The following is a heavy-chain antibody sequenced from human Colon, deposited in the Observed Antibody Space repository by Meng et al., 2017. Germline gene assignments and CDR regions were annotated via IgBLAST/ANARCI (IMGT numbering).Heavy chain of an antibody. D-gene: IGHD3-16*01. CDR2: ARIDYANT. J-gene: IGHJ4*02. Sequence: VQLQGSGPGRLRPSETLSLIGPASVASIRGPDSPWGWGRQPPGKGLEWIGYARIDYANTNYNPSLKSRVNVSLDTSKNQFSLNVRSVTAADTAVYYCARDYWGSLDFWGQGILVTVSS. CDR3: ARDYWGSLDF. V-gene: IGHV4-61*08. CDR1: VASIRGPDSP.